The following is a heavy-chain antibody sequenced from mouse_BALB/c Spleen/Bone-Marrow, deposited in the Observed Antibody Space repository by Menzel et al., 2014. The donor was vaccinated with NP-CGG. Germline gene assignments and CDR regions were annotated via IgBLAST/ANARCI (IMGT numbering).Heavy chain of an antibody. V-gene: IGHV5-9-3*01. J-gene: IGHJ2*01. D-gene: IGHD1-1*01. Sequence: EVKLMESGGGLVKPGGSLKLSCAASGFTFSSYAMPWVRQTPGKRLEWVATISSGGSYTYYPDSVKGRFTISRDNAKNTLYLQMSSLRSEDTAMYYCARHITTVVADYWGQGTTLTVSS. CDR1: GFTFSSYA. CDR2: ISSGGSYT. CDR3: ARHITTVVADY.